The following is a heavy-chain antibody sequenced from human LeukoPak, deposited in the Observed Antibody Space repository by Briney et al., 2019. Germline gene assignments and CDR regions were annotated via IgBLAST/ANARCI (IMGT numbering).Heavy chain of an antibody. CDR2: IYYSGST. Sequence: SETLSLTCTVSGGSSSSSSYYWGWIRQPPGKGLEWIGSIYYSGSTYYNPSLKSRVTISVDTSKNQFSLKLSSVTAADTAVYYCARLPGDRIRGMGDYFDYWGQGTLVTVSS. D-gene: IGHD1-26*01. J-gene: IGHJ4*02. V-gene: IGHV4-39*01. CDR1: GGSSSSSSYY. CDR3: ARLPGDRIRGMGDYFDY.